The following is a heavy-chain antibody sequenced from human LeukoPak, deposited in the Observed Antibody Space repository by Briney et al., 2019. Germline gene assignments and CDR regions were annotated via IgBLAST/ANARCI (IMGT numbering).Heavy chain of an antibody. J-gene: IGHJ6*03. CDR3: ARERRGYYYYYMDV. D-gene: IGHD1-1*01. Sequence: SETLSLTCAVYGGSLSGYYWTWIRQPPGKGLEWIGEIKQSERTNYNPSLKSRVTISVDTSKNQFSLKLSSVTAADTAVYYCARERRGYYYYYMDVWGKGTTVTVSS. V-gene: IGHV4-34*01. CDR2: IKQSERT. CDR1: GGSLSGYY.